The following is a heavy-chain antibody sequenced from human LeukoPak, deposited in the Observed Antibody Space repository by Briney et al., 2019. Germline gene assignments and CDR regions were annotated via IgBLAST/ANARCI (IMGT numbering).Heavy chain of an antibody. CDR3: ARELRWRYYFDY. Sequence: PSETLSLTCAVYGGSFSGYYWSWIRQPPWKGLEWIGEINHSGSTNYNPSLKSRVTISVDTSKNQFSLKLSSVTAADTAVYYCARELRWRYYFDYWGQGTLVTVSS. CDR1: GGSFSGYY. CDR2: INHSGST. J-gene: IGHJ4*02. V-gene: IGHV4-34*01. D-gene: IGHD4-23*01.